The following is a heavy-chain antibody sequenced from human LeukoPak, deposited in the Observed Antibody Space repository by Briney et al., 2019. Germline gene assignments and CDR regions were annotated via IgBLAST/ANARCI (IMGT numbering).Heavy chain of an antibody. CDR2: INHSGST. CDR1: GGSFSGYY. J-gene: IGHJ1*01. V-gene: IGHV4-34*01. Sequence: KPSETLSLTCAVYGGSFSGYYWSWIRQPPGKGLEWIGEINHSGSTNYNPSLKSRVTISVDTSKNQFSLKLSSVTAADTAVYYCARRGKKDIVVVVAATESTGYFQHWGQGTLVTVSS. CDR3: ARRGKKDIVVVVAATESTGYFQH. D-gene: IGHD2-15*01.